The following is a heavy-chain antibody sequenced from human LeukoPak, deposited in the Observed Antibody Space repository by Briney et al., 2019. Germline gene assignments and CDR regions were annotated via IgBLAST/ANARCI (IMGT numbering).Heavy chain of an antibody. CDR1: GFTFSSYS. CDR2: ISSSSSYI. V-gene: IGHV3-21*01. J-gene: IGHJ3*02. CDR3: AREHLTTVTRAFDI. D-gene: IGHD4-17*01. Sequence: GGSLRLSCAASGFTFSSYSMNWVRQAPGKGLEWVSSISSSSSYIYYADSVKGRFTISRDNAKNSLYLQMNSLRAEDTAVYYCAREHLTTVTRAFDIWGQGTMVTVSS.